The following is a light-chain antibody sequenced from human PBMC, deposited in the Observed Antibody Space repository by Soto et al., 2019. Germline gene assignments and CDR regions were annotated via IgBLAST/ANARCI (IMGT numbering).Light chain of an antibody. Sequence: EIVLTQSPGILSLSPGERATLSCRASQSVSNTYLAWYQQKPGQAPRLLIYGTSSRATDIPDRFSGSGSGTDFTLTISRLEPEDFALYYCQQYATSPVLYTFGQGTQLEIK. V-gene: IGKV3-20*01. CDR2: GTS. CDR3: QQYATSPVLYT. CDR1: QSVSNTY. J-gene: IGKJ2*01.